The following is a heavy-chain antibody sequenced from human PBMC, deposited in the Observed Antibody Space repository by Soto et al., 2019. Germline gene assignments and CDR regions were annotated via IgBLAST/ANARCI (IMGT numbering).Heavy chain of an antibody. V-gene: IGHV4-31*03. CDR2: IYYGGST. CDR1: GGSIISGGYY. D-gene: IGHD3-10*01. CDR3: ARWVQGVHCDY. J-gene: IGHJ4*02. Sequence: KTSETLSLTCTVSGGSIISGGYYWSWIRQHPGKGLEWIGYIYYGGSTFYNPSLKSRVTVSIDTSKNQFSLKLNSVTAADTAVYYCARWVQGVHCDYWGQGTLVTVSS.